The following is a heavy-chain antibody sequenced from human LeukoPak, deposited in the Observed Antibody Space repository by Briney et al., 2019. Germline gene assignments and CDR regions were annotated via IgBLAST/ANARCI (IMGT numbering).Heavy chain of an antibody. Sequence: GSLRLSCAASGFTFDDYAMHWVRQPPGKGLEWIGYIYYSGSTDYNPSLKSPVTISVDTSKNQFSLKLSSVTAADTAVYYCARSFTTRGGDWFDPWGQGTLVTVSS. D-gene: IGHD3-3*01. J-gene: IGHJ5*02. CDR3: ARSFTTRGGDWFDP. CDR1: GFTFDDYA. V-gene: IGHV4-59*01. CDR2: IYYSGST.